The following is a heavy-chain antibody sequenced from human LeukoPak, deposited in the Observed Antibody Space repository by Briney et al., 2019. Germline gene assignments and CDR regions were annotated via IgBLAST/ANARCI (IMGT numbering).Heavy chain of an antibody. CDR1: GFTFSSYA. J-gene: IGHJ5*02. V-gene: IGHV3-30*01. Sequence: GGSLRLSCAASGFTFSSYAMHWVRQAPGKGLEWVAVISYDGSNKYYADSVKGRFTISRDNPKNTLYLQMNSLRAEDTAVYYCAKAFGVVNNWFDPWGQGTLVTVSS. CDR2: ISYDGSNK. D-gene: IGHD3-3*01. CDR3: AKAFGVVNNWFDP.